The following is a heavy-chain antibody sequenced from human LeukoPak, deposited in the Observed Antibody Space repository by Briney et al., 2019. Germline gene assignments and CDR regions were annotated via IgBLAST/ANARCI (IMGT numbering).Heavy chain of an antibody. CDR3: AREMPRTYYFDY. CDR1: GYTFTNYY. J-gene: IGHJ4*02. Sequence: ASVKVSCKASGYTFTNYYTHWVRQAPGQGLEWMGNINPSGGSTTYAQRFQDRVFMTGDTSTSTVYMELSSLRSEDTAIYYCAREMPRTYYFDYWGQGTLVTAPS. V-gene: IGHV1-46*01. CDR2: INPSGGST. D-gene: IGHD1-14*01.